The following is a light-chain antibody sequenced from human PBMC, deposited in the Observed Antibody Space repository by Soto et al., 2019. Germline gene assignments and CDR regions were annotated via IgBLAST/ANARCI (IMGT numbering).Light chain of an antibody. J-gene: IGLJ3*02. Sequence: QSALTQPASVSGSPGQSITISCTGTSSDVGGYKYVSWYQQHPGKAPKLMIYDVSNRPSVVSNRFSGSKSGNTASLTISGLQAEDEADYYCSSYTGSSTWVFGGGTQVTVL. V-gene: IGLV2-14*03. CDR2: DVS. CDR1: SSDVGGYKY. CDR3: SSYTGSSTWV.